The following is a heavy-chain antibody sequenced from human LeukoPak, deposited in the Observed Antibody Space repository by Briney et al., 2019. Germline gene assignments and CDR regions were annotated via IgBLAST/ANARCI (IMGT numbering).Heavy chain of an antibody. V-gene: IGHV3-48*03. D-gene: IGHD3-10*01. Sequence: PGGSLRLSRAASGFTSSSYARNWVRQAPGKGLEWVSYISSSGSTIYYADSVKGRFTISRDNAKNSLYLQMNSLRAEDTAVYYCARARGIDLESHGLDYWGPGTMVTVSS. CDR2: ISSSGSTI. CDR3: ARARGIDLESHGLDY. CDR1: GFTSSSYA. J-gene: IGHJ4*02.